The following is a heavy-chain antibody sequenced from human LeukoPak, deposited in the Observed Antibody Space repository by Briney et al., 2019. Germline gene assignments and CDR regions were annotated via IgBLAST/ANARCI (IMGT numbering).Heavy chain of an antibody. CDR2: ISYDGSNK. D-gene: IGHD2-2*01. CDR1: GFTFSSYG. V-gene: IGHV3-30*18. Sequence: PGGSLRLSCAASGFTFSSYGMPWVRQAPGKGLEWVAVISYDGSNKYYADSVKGRFTISRDNSKNTLYLQMNSLRAEDTAVYYCAKDRRDVVVPPPDYYYYGMDVWGQGTTVTVSS. CDR3: AKDRRDVVVPPPDYYYYGMDV. J-gene: IGHJ6*02.